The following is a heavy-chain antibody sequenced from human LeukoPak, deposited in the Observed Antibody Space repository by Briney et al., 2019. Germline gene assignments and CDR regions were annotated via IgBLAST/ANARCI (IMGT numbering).Heavy chain of an antibody. CDR3: AKSTTYRLRDNYYFDY. Sequence: GGSLRLSCAASGFTFSSYAMSWVRQAPGKGLEWVSAISGSGGSTYYADSVKGRFTISRDNSKNTLYLQMNSLRAEDTAVYYCAKSTTYRLRDNYYFDYWGQGTLVTVSS. V-gene: IGHV3-23*01. CDR2: ISGSGGST. CDR1: GFTFSSYA. D-gene: IGHD1-1*01. J-gene: IGHJ4*02.